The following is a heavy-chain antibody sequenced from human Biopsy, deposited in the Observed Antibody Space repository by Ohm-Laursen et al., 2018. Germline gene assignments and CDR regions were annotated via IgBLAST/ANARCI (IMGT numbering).Heavy chain of an antibody. CDR3: TRGGYYYDSLAYYYWFDP. J-gene: IGHJ5*02. V-gene: IGHV1-46*01. CDR2: INPTGGTT. D-gene: IGHD3-22*01. CDR1: GYSFTKYY. Sequence: GASVKVSCKVSGYSFTKYYINWVRQAPGQGLEWMGIINPTGGTTSYAEKFQGRVTMTRDTSISTAYVDLSSLRSDDTAVYYCTRGGYYYDSLAYYYWFDPWGQGTLVTVPS.